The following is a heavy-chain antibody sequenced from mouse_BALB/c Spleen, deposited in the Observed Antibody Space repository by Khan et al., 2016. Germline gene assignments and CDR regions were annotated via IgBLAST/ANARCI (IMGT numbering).Heavy chain of an antibody. V-gene: IGHV5-6*01. Sequence: EVELVESGGDLVKPGGSLKLSCAASGFTFSSYGMSWVRQTPDKRLEWVATISSGGSYTYYPDSVKGRFTISRDNAKNTLYLQMRSLKSEATAMYYCARGKVRRYWYFEVWGAGTTVTVSS. CDR1: GFTFSSYG. CDR3: ARGKVRRYWYFEV. J-gene: IGHJ1*01. CDR2: ISSGGSYT. D-gene: IGHD2-14*01.